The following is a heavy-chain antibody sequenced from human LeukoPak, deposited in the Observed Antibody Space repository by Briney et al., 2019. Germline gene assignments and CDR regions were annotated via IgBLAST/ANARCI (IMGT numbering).Heavy chain of an antibody. J-gene: IGHJ4*02. CDR3: ARGKAYYYGSGSYYHPHYFDC. V-gene: IGHV4-34*01. CDR1: GGSFSGYY. D-gene: IGHD3-10*01. CDR2: INHSGST. Sequence: SETLSLTCAVYGGSFSGYYWSWIRQPPGKGLEWIGEINHSGSTNYNPSLKSRVTISVDTSKNQFSLKLSSVTAADTAVYYCARGKAYYYGSGSYYHPHYFDCWGQGTLVTVSS.